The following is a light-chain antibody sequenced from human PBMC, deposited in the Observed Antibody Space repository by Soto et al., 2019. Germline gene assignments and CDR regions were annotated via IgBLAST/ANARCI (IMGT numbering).Light chain of an antibody. V-gene: IGLV3-1*01. J-gene: IGLJ3*02. CDR2: QDN. Sequence: SYELTQPPSMSVSPGQTATITCSGADLGSKFACWYQQKPGQSPILVIYQDNKRPSGIPERFSGSNSGNTATLTISGTQPMDEADYYCMAWEIRVFGGGTKLTVL. CDR3: MAWEIRV. CDR1: DLGSKF.